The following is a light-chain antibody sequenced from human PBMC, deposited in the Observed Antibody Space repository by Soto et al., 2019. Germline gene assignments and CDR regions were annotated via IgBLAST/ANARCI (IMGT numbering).Light chain of an antibody. V-gene: IGKV1-39*01. CDR2: GAS. J-gene: IGKJ2*01. Sequence: IQMTQSPSSLSASVGDSVTVTCRASQSINIYLNWYQQKPGKAPTLLIYGASSLQSRVPSRFTGGGSRTDFTLTISSLQPEDFATDYWQQSYRSPYTFGQGTKLEIK. CDR1: QSINIY. CDR3: QQSYRSPYT.